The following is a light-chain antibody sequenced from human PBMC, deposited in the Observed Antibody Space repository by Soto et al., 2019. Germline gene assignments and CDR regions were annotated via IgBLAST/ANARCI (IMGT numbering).Light chain of an antibody. V-gene: IGLV2-14*01. CDR3: SSYTGSNNLVV. CDR2: EVS. CDR1: SSDVGGYNY. Sequence: QSVLTQPASVSGSPGQSITISCTGTSSDVGGYNYVSWFQHHPGKAPKLMIYEVSNRPSGVSNRFSGSKSGNTASLTVSGLQAEDEADYYCSSYTGSNNLVVFGGGTKLTVL. J-gene: IGLJ2*01.